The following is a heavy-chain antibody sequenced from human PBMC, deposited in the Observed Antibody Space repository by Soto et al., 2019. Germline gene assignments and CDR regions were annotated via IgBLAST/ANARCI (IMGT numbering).Heavy chain of an antibody. CDR2: IISIFGTA. D-gene: IGHD6-6*01. CDR3: AMSSSSSPWFDP. V-gene: IGHV1-69*01. J-gene: IGHJ5*02. CDR1: GGTFSSYA. Sequence: QVQLVQSGAEVKKPGSSVKVSCKASGGTFSSYAISWVRQAPGPGLEWMGGIISIFGTANYAQKFQGRVTFTADESPSPADMELSSLRSEDTAVDYCAMSSSSSPWFDPWGQGTLVTVSS.